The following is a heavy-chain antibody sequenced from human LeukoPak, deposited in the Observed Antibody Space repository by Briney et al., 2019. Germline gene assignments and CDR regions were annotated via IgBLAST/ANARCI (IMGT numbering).Heavy chain of an antibody. V-gene: IGHV3-11*01. J-gene: IGHJ4*02. CDR3: ATGHPRSTVTLDY. D-gene: IGHD4-17*01. Sequence: GGSLRLSCAASGFTFSDYYMSWIRQAPGKGLEWVSYISSSGSTIYYADSVKGRFTISRDNAKNSLCLQMNSLRAEDTAVYYCATGHPRSTVTLDYWGQGTLVTVSS. CDR1: GFTFSDYY. CDR2: ISSSGSTI.